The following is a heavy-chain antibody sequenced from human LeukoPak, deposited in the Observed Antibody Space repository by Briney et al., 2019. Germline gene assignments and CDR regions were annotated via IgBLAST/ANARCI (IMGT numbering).Heavy chain of an antibody. Sequence: GGSLRLSCAASGFTFSSYGMHWVRQAPGKGLEWVAVISYDGSNKYYADSVKGRFTISRDNSKNTLYLQMNSLRAEDTAVYYCAKDMGLRLGELSSLPSPFDYWGQGTLVTVSS. CDR2: ISYDGSNK. V-gene: IGHV3-30*18. CDR1: GFTFSSYG. D-gene: IGHD3-16*02. CDR3: AKDMGLRLGELSSLPSPFDY. J-gene: IGHJ4*02.